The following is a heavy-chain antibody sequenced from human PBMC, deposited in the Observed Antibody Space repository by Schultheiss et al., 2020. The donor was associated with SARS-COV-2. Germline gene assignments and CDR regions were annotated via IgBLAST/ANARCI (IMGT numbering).Heavy chain of an antibody. CDR1: GFTFSSYS. J-gene: IGHJ4*02. CDR3: ASLDDFDY. CDR2: IKQDGSEK. Sequence: GESLKISCAASGFTFSSYSMNWVRQAPGKGLEWVANIKQDGSEKYYVDSVKGRFTISRDNAKNSLYLQMNSLRAEDTAVYYCASLDDFDYWGQGTLVTVSS. V-gene: IGHV3-7*01.